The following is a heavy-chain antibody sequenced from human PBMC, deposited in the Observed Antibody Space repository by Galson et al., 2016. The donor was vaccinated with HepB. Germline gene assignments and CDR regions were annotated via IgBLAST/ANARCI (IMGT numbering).Heavy chain of an antibody. D-gene: IGHD6-19*01. CDR3: ARADGWDNWFDP. J-gene: IGHJ5*02. CDR1: GGSISSGGYS. Sequence: TLSLTCAVSGGSISSGGYSWNWIRQPPGKGLEWIGYIYHSGSTHYNPSLKSRVTISVDRSKNQFSLKLTSVTAADTAVYYCARADGWDNWFDPWGQGTLVTVSS. V-gene: IGHV4-30-2*01. CDR2: IYHSGST.